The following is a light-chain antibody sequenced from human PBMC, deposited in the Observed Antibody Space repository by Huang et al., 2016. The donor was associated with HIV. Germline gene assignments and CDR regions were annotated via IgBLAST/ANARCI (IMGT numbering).Light chain of an antibody. CDR3: QQSYSTPWT. CDR1: QRVSSY. V-gene: IGKV1-39*01. CDR2: AAS. J-gene: IGKJ1*01. Sequence: DIQMTQSPSSLSASVGDRVTITCRASQRVSSYLNWYQQKPGKAPELLIYAASSLQSGVPSRFSGSGYGTDFTLTISSLQPEDFATYYCQQSYSTPWTLGQGTRVEIK.